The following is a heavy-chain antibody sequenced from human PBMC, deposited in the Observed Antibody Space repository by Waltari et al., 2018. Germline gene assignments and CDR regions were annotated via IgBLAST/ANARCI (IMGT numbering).Heavy chain of an antibody. D-gene: IGHD3-10*01. V-gene: IGHV4-39*07. CDR3: ASGPGGGYWYYYYYGMDV. J-gene: IGHJ6*02. CDR1: GGSISSSSYY. Sequence: QLQLQESGPGLVKPSETLSLTCTVSGGSISSSSYYWGWIRQPPGKGLEWIGVIYYSGHTYYNPSLKSRVTISLDTSKNQFSLKLSSVTAADTAVYYCASGPGGGYWYYYYYGMDVWGQGTTVTVSS. CDR2: IYYSGHT.